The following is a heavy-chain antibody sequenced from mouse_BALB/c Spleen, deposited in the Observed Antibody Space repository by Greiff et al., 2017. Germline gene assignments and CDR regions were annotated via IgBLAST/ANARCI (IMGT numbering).Heavy chain of an antibody. CDR3: ARGSTMITIFAY. Sequence: EVKLEESGGGLVKPGGSLKLSCAASGFTFSSYAMSWVRQTPEKRLEWVASISSGGSTYYPDSVKGRFTISRDNARNILYLQMSSLRSEDTAMYYCARGSTMITIFAYWGQGTLVTVSA. D-gene: IGHD2-4*01. V-gene: IGHV5-6-5*01. CDR2: ISSGGST. J-gene: IGHJ3*01. CDR1: GFTFSSYA.